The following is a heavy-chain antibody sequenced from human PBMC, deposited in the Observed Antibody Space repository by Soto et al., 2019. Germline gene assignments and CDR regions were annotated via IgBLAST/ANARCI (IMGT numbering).Heavy chain of an antibody. CDR2: IYYSGST. V-gene: IGHV4-30-4*01. Sequence: QVQLQESGPRLVKPSQTLSLICTVSGGSISSGEYYWSWISQPPGKGLEWIGYIYYSGSTYYNPSLESRVTISVDTSKNQFSLKLSSVTAADTAVYYCARVGKVAAARPYFYHAMDVWGQGTTVTVSS. CDR3: ARVGKVAAARPYFYHAMDV. CDR1: GGSISSGEYY. D-gene: IGHD2-15*01. J-gene: IGHJ6*02.